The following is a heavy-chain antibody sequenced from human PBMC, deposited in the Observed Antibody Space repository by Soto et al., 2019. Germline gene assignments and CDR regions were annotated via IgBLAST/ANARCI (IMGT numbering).Heavy chain of an antibody. J-gene: IGHJ6*02. CDR3: AKDVVVGATTGLGDYYYYYGMDV. D-gene: IGHD1-26*01. Sequence: GWSLRLSCAASGFTFSSYGMHWVRQAPGKGLEWVAVISYDGSNKYYADSVKGRFTISRDNSKNTLYLQMNSLRAEDTAVYYCAKDVVVGATTGLGDYYYYYGMDVWGQGTTVTVSS. V-gene: IGHV3-30*18. CDR1: GFTFSSYG. CDR2: ISYDGSNK.